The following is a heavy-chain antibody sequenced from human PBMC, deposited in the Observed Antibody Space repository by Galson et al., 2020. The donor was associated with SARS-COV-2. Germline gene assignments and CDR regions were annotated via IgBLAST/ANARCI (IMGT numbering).Heavy chain of an antibody. CDR2: ISASGGTT. J-gene: IGHJ4*02. CDR1: GFTFGTYA. CDR3: AKDTESLPYCSSSSCSFDY. V-gene: IGHV3-23*01. D-gene: IGHD2-2*01. Sequence: QAGGSLRLSCAASGFTFGTYAMSWVRQAPGKGPEWISVISASGGTTFYADSVKGRFSISRDNSQNTLFLRMNSLRAEDTALYYCAKDTESLPYCSSSSCSFDYWGQGALVTVSS.